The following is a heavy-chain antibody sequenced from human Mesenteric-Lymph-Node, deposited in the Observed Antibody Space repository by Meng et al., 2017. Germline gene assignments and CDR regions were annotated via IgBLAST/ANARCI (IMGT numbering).Heavy chain of an antibody. CDR3: ATSNPTMDRTNAFDI. CDR1: GYTFTGYY. D-gene: IGHD1-14*01. Sequence: SVKVSCKASGYTFTGYYMHWVRQAPGQGLEWMGGIIPIFGTANYAQKFQGRVTITADESTSTAYMELSSLRSEDTAVYYCATSNPTMDRTNAFDIWGQGTMVTVSS. J-gene: IGHJ3*02. V-gene: IGHV1-69*13. CDR2: IIPIFGTA.